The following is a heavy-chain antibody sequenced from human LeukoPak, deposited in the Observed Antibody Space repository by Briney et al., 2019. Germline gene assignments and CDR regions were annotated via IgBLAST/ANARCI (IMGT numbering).Heavy chain of an antibody. CDR3: ARWGIAAAGRSNAFDI. V-gene: IGHV1-69*01. CDR2: IIPIFGTA. Sequence: SVKVSCKASGGTFSSYAISWVRQAPGQGLEWMGGIIPIFGTANYAQKFQGRVTITADESTSTAYMELSSLRSEDTAVYYCARWGIAAAGRSNAFDIWGQGTMVTVSS. J-gene: IGHJ3*02. D-gene: IGHD6-13*01. CDR1: GGTFSSYA.